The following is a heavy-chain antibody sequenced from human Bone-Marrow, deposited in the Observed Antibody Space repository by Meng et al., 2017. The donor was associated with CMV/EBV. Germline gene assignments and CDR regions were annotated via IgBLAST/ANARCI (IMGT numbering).Heavy chain of an antibody. CDR1: GFTFSDHY. Sequence: GESLKISCAASGFTFSDHYMDWVRQAPGKGLEWVGRVRQRSYTTEYAASVKVRFTISRDDSNNSLFLQMNSLKTEDTAVYFCVRVTSSESYSFDYWGQGTLVTVYS. CDR3: VRVTSSESYSFDY. J-gene: IGHJ4*02. CDR2: VRQRSYTT. D-gene: IGHD3-10*01. V-gene: IGHV3-72*01.